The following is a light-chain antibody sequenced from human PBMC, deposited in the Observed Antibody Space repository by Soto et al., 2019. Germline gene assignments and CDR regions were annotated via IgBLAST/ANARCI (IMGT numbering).Light chain of an antibody. V-gene: IGLV6-57*04. Sequence: NFMLTQPHSVSESPGKTVIISCTRSVGGIAYNSVQWYQQRPGSAPTTVIYDNNQRPSGVPDRFSGSTDGSSNSASLSVSQPEAEDDDYYCSYVDGSNPYVFGSGTKLTVL. CDR1: VGGIAYNS. CDR2: DNN. CDR3: SYVDGSNPYV. J-gene: IGLJ1*01.